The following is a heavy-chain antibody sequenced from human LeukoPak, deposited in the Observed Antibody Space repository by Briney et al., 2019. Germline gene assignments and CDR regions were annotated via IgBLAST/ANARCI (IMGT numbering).Heavy chain of an antibody. D-gene: IGHD1-26*01. CDR3: AVFPGIVGATPLRNDAFDI. CDR1: GYIFTSYY. J-gene: IGHJ3*02. CDR2: INPNSGGT. Sequence: ASVKVSCKASGYIFTSYYMHWVRQAPGQGLEWMGWINPNSGGTNYTQNFQGRVTMTRDTSISTAYMALSRLRSDDTAVYYCAVFPGIVGATPLRNDAFDIWGQGTMVTVSS. V-gene: IGHV1-2*02.